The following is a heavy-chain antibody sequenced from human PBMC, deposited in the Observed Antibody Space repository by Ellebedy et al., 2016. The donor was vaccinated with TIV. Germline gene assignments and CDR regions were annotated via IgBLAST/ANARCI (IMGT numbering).Heavy chain of an antibody. V-gene: IGHV3-7*01. CDR3: ATDGSYGDFRSPAHAFVI. CDR1: GFSFRSYW. CDR2: INQDATKT. J-gene: IGHJ3*02. D-gene: IGHD4-17*01. Sequence: GESLKISCAASGFSFRSYWMTWVRQAPGKGLEWVANINQDATKTFYVDSVKGRFTISRDNAKNSLYLQMNSLRADDTSVYYCATDGSYGDFRSPAHAFVIWGQGTVVTVSS.